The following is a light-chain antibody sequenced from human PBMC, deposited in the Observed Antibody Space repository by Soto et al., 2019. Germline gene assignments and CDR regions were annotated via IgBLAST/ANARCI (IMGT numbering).Light chain of an antibody. V-gene: IGKV1-9*01. CDR2: AAT. CDR3: QQLNTYPLT. Sequence: DIQLTQSPSFLSASVGDRFTITFRASQGISSYLAWYQQKPGKAPRLLVYAATTLQSGVPSRFSPSASGAEFTLTISSLQPEDFATYYCQQLNTYPLTFGGGTKVDIK. J-gene: IGKJ4*01. CDR1: QGISSY.